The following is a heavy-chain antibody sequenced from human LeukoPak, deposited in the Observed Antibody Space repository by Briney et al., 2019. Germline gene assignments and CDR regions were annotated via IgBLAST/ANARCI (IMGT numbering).Heavy chain of an antibody. CDR2: ISSSSSTI. J-gene: IGHJ4*02. CDR1: GFTFSSYW. D-gene: IGHD7-27*01. CDR3: ARAGAGDLTY. V-gene: IGHV3-48*01. Sequence: GGSLRLSCAAAGFTFSSYWMSWVRQAPGKGLEWVSYISSSSSTIYYADSVKGRFTISRDNSKNTLYLQMNSLRAEDTAVYYCARAGAGDLTYWGQGTLVTVSS.